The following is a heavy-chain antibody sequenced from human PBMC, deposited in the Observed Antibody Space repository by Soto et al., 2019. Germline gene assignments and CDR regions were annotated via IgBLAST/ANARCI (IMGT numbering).Heavy chain of an antibody. V-gene: IGHV3-30*18. CDR2: ISYDGSNK. J-gene: IGHJ4*02. Sequence: QVQLVESGGGVVQPGRSLRLSCAASGFTFSSYGMHWVRQAPGKGLEWVAVISYDGSNKYYADSVKGRFTISRDNSKNTLYLQMNSLGAEDTAVYYCAKGPYFCVWGSYRYWGQGTLVTVSS. CDR1: GFTFSSYG. CDR3: AKGPYFCVWGSYRY. D-gene: IGHD3-16*02.